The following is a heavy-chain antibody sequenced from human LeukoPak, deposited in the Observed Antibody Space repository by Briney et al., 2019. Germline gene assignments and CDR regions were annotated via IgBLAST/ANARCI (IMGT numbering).Heavy chain of an antibody. V-gene: IGHV4-39*01. D-gene: IGHD5-18*01. CDR1: GVSISSSSYY. CDR2: IYYSGST. J-gene: IGHJ4*02. CDR3: ARQYSYGPIDY. Sequence: PSETLSLTCTVSGVSISSSSYYWGWIRQPPGKGLEWIGSIYYSGSTYYNPSLKSRVTISVDTSKNQFSLKLSSVTAADTAVYYCARQYSYGPIDYWGQGTLVTVSS.